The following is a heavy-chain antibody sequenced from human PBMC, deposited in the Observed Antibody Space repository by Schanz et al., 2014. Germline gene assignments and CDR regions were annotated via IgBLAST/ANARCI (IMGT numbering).Heavy chain of an antibody. Sequence: VHLEESGGGVVQPGRSLRLSCAASGFTFHTYDMHWVRQAPGKGLEWVAQISHDGHRDFYADSVKGRFTISRDNSMNTLHLQMDGLRVEDTAVYYCARDSGSHYLVDYWGQGTLVTDSS. CDR2: ISHDGHRD. J-gene: IGHJ4*02. CDR1: GFTFHTYD. D-gene: IGHD1-26*01. CDR3: ARDSGSHYLVDY. V-gene: IGHV3-30-3*01.